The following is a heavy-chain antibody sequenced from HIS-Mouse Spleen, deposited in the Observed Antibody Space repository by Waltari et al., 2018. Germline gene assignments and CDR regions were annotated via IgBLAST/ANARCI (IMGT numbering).Heavy chain of an antibody. V-gene: IGHV3-33*06. D-gene: IGHD2-8*01. CDR3: AKGGLMVYAIGDY. CDR1: VFTFSSYG. CDR2: IWYDGSNK. J-gene: IGHJ4*02. Sequence: QVQLVESGGGVVQPGGSLRLPWPGSVFTFSSYGMHWVRQAPGKGLEWVAVIWYDGSNKYYADSVKGRFTISRDNSKNTLYLQMNSLRAEDTAVYYCAKGGLMVYAIGDYWGQGTLVTVSS.